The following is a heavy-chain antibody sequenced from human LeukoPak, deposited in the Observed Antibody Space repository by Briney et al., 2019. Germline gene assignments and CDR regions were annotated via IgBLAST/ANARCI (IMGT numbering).Heavy chain of an antibody. D-gene: IGHD1-14*01. CDR2: IKRKSDGGTT. J-gene: IGHJ4*02. Sequence: PGGSLRLSCAASGLTFSNACMSWVRQAPWKGLEWVGRIKRKSDGGTTDYAAPVKGRFTISRDDSKNTLYLQMNSLKSEDTAVYYCTTELDVRPNHYWGQGTLVTVSS. CDR1: GLTFSNAC. V-gene: IGHV3-15*01. CDR3: TTELDVRPNHY.